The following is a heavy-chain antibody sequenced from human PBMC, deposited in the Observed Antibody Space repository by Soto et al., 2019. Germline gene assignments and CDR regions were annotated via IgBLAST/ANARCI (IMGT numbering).Heavy chain of an antibody. CDR1: GFTFISYA. Sequence: GGSLRLSCAASGFTFISYAMHWVRQAPGKGLEWVAVISYDGSNKYYADSVKGRFTISRDNSKNTLYLQMNSLRAEDTAVYYCARAQVVIIRLGWFDPWGQGTLVTVSS. J-gene: IGHJ5*02. D-gene: IGHD3-3*01. CDR2: ISYDGSNK. CDR3: ARAQVVIIRLGWFDP. V-gene: IGHV3-30-3*01.